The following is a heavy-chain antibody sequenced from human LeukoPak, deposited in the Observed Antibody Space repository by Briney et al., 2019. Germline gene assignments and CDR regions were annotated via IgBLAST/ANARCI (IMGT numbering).Heavy chain of an antibody. J-gene: IGHJ4*02. CDR3: ARDAYDSSGSYDY. Sequence: ASVKVSCKASGYTFTGYYMHWVRQAPGQGLEWMGWINPNSGGTNYAQKFQGRVTMTRDTSTSTVYMELSSLRSEDTAVYYCARDAYDSSGSYDYWGQGTLVTVSS. V-gene: IGHV1-2*02. CDR1: GYTFTGYY. D-gene: IGHD3-22*01. CDR2: INPNSGGT.